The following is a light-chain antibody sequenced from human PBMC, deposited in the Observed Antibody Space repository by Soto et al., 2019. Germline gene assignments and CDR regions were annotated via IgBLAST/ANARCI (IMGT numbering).Light chain of an antibody. Sequence: EIVLTQSPGTLSLSPGERATLSCRASQSVSSSYLAWYQQKPGQAPRQLIYGASSRATGIPDRFSGSGSGTDFTLSITRLEPEDFAVYYCLHYRTSFGLGPWVEIK. CDR3: LHYRTS. V-gene: IGKV3-20*01. CDR2: GAS. CDR1: QSVSSSY. J-gene: IGKJ4*01.